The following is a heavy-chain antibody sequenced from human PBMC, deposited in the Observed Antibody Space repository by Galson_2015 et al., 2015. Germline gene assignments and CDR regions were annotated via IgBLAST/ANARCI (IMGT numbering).Heavy chain of an antibody. Sequence: SETLSLTCTVSGGSISSSSYYWGWLRQPPGKGLEWIGSIYYSGSTYYNPSLKSRVTISVDTSKNQFSLKLSSVTAADTAVYYCASRFEFDAFDIWGQGTMVTVSS. J-gene: IGHJ3*02. V-gene: IGHV4-39*01. CDR2: IYYSGST. CDR3: ASRFEFDAFDI. CDR1: GGSISSSSYY. D-gene: IGHD3-10*01.